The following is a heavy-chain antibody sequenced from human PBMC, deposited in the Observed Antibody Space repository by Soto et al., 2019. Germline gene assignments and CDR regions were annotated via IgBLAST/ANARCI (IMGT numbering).Heavy chain of an antibody. CDR3: ARTGDNYYYFDC. V-gene: IGHV1-18*01. CDR1: GYTFTSYG. CDR2: ISADNGNT. J-gene: IGHJ4*02. D-gene: IGHD1-1*01. Sequence: ASVKVSCKASGYTFTSYGISWVRQAPGQGLEWMVRISADNGNTISAQKFQDRVTMTTDTSTSTAYMELRSLTSDDTAMYYCARTGDNYYYFDCWGQGTPVTVSS.